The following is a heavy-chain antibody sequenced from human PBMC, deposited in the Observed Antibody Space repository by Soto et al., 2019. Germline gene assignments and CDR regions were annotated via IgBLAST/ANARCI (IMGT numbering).Heavy chain of an antibody. CDR2: ISAYNGNT. V-gene: IGHV1-18*01. J-gene: IGHJ6*02. CDR1: GYTFTSYG. Sequence: ASVKVSCKASGYTFTSYGISWVRQAPGQGLEWMGWISAYNGNTNYAQKLQGRVTMTTDTSTSTAYMELRSLRSDDTAVYYCARGRIAVAVLNYYYYSGMDVWGQGTTVTVSS. CDR3: ARGRIAVAVLNYYYYSGMDV. D-gene: IGHD6-19*01.